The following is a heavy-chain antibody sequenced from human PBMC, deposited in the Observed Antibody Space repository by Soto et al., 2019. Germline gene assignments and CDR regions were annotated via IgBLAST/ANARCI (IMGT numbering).Heavy chain of an antibody. CDR3: ARGGDIVVVVAAQKLFHY. Sequence: SETLSLTCAVYGGSFSGYYWSWIRQPPGKGLEWIGEINHSGSTNYTPSLKSRVTISVDTSKNLFSLKLSSVTAADTALFFCARGGDIVVVVAAQKLFHYWGQETLFT. CDR1: GGSFSGYY. D-gene: IGHD2-15*01. CDR2: INHSGST. J-gene: IGHJ4*02. V-gene: IGHV4-34*01.